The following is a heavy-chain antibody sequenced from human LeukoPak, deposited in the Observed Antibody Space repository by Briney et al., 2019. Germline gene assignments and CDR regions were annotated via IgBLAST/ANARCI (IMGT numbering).Heavy chain of an antibody. J-gene: IGHJ4*02. CDR2: MNPSNGNT. Sequence: ASVKVSCKASGYTLTSYDINWVPEATGQGVEWMAWMNPSNGNTGYAQKFQGRVTMTRNTSISTAYMELSSLKSDDTAVYFCARGHWSCTSCYPFDYWGQGTLVTVSS. CDR3: ARGHWSCTSCYPFDY. CDR1: GYTLTSYD. V-gene: IGHV1-8*01. D-gene: IGHD2-2*01.